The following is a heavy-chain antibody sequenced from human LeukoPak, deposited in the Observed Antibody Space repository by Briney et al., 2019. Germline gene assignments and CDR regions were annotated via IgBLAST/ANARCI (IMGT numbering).Heavy chain of an antibody. V-gene: IGHV1-69*04. Sequence: ASVKVSCKASGYTFTSYGISWVRQAPGQGLEWMGRIIPILGIANYAQKFQGRVTITADKSTSTAYMELSSLRSEDTAVYYCASAPSMVTPYYFDYWGQGTLVTVSS. CDR1: GYTFTSYG. D-gene: IGHD5-18*01. CDR2: IIPILGIA. CDR3: ASAPSMVTPYYFDY. J-gene: IGHJ4*02.